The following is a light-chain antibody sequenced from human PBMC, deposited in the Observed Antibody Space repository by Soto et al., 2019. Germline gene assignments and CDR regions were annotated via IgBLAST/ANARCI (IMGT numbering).Light chain of an antibody. CDR2: KAS. Sequence: DIQMTQSPSTLSRSVGDRVTITCRASQTISSWLAWYQQKPGKAPKLLIYKASTLESGVPSNFSGSGSGTEFTLTISSLQPEDFATYYCQQYNSYPWTFGQGTKVDIK. CDR3: QQYNSYPWT. V-gene: IGKV1-5*03. CDR1: QTISSW. J-gene: IGKJ1*01.